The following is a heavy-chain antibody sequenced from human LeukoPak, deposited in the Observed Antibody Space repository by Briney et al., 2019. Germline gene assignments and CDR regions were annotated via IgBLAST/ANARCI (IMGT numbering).Heavy chain of an antibody. CDR1: GYTFTSYY. J-gene: IGHJ4*02. CDR3: ARASLVWYSSSWHFDY. CDR2: INPSGGST. D-gene: IGHD6-13*01. V-gene: IGHV1-46*01. Sequence: ASVKVSCKAPGYTFTSYYMHWVRQAPGQGLEWMGIINPSGGSTSYAQKFQGRVTMTRDTSTSTVYMELSSLRSEDTAVYYCARASLVWYSSSWHFDYWGQGTLVTVSS.